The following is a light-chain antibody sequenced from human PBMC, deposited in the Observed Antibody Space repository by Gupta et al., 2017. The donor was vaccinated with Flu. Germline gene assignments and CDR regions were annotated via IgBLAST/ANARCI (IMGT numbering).Light chain of an antibody. V-gene: IGLV3-19*01. CDR3: NSRDSSGNHLWV. Sequence: SSELTQDPAVSVALGQTVRLTCQGDSLRSYYASWYQQTPGQAPVLVIYCEDKRPSGIPYRFSCCRSGNTASLTITGAQAEEEADYYCNSRDSSGNHLWVFGGGTKLTVL. J-gene: IGLJ3*02. CDR1: SLRSYY. CDR2: CED.